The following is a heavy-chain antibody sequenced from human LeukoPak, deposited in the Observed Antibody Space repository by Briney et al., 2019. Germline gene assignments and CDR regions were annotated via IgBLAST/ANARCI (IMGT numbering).Heavy chain of an antibody. CDR3: ARHSPSGWYFFDF. Sequence: SGTLSLTCSVSSDSISTYDWSWIRQPAGKGLEWLGQIFTSGSATYNSSLKSRLTMSVDKSKNQVSLKLISVTAADTAIYYCARHSPSGWYFFDFWGRGTLVTVSS. J-gene: IGHJ4*02. D-gene: IGHD6-19*01. CDR2: IFTSGSA. V-gene: IGHV4-4*07. CDR1: SDSISTYD.